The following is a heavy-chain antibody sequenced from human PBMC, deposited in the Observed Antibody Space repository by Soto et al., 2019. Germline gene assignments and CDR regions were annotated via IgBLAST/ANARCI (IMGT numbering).Heavy chain of an antibody. Sequence: GRSLSLYSSASGFNFTNDSIHCFRLSPGKGLVWVSRISSDGGVASYADSVKGRFTISRDNAKNTLYLQMNSLRAEDTAVYYCASAVASTRNGLHIWGQGTMVTVSS. CDR1: GFNFTNDS. CDR3: ASAVASTRNGLHI. J-gene: IGHJ3*02. D-gene: IGHD6-19*01. CDR2: ISSDGGVA. V-gene: IGHV3-74*01.